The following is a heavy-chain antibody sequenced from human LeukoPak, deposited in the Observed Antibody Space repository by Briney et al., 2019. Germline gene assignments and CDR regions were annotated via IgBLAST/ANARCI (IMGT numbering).Heavy chain of an antibody. CDR2: IYYSGST. J-gene: IGHJ4*02. CDR3: ARVGYSYGREIDY. V-gene: IGHV4-39*07. D-gene: IGHD5-18*01. Sequence: ASETLSLTCTVSGGSISSSSYYWGWIRQPPGKGLEWIGSIYYSGSTYYNPSLKSRVTISVDTSKNQFSLKLSSVTAADTAVYYCARVGYSYGREIDYWGQGTLVTVSS. CDR1: GGSISSSSYY.